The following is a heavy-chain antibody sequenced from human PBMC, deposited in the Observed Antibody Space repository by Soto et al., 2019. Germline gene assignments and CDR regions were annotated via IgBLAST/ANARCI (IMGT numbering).Heavy chain of an antibody. CDR2: ISGNRLST. CDR3: ARGRGYFHSFDY. V-gene: IGHV3-11*05. J-gene: IGHJ4*01. D-gene: IGHD3-9*01. Sequence: LSLTCTVSGGSISSYYWTWIRQPPGKGLEWVSGISGNRLSTYYAESVKGRFTISRDNAKNSLYLQMNSLRAEDTAVYYCARGRGYFHSFDYWGHGTLVTVSS. CDR1: GGSISSYY.